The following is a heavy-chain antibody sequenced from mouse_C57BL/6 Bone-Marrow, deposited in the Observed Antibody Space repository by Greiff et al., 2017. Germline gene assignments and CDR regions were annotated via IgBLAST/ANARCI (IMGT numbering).Heavy chain of an antibody. CDR2: ISDGGSYT. D-gene: IGHD3-2*02. CDR1: GFTFSSYA. V-gene: IGHV5-4*01. CDR3: ARDPTAQATEYFDY. J-gene: IGHJ2*01. Sequence: EVKLVESGGGLVKPGGSLKLSCAASGFTFSSYAMSWVRQTPEKRLEWVATISDGGSYTYYPDNVKGRFTISRDNAKNNLYMQLSHLKSEDTGMYYCARDPTAQATEYFDYWGKGTTLTVS.